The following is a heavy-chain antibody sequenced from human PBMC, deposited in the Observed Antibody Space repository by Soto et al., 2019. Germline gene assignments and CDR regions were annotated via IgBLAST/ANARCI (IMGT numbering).Heavy chain of an antibody. CDR1: GGTFSSYT. CDR2: IIPILGIT. J-gene: IGHJ4*02. CDR3: ASSRLTVVPAGSDY. Sequence: GASVKVSCKASGGTFSSYTISWVRQAPGQGLEWMGRIIPILGITNYAQKFQGRVTMTRDKSTSTVYMELSSLRSEDTAVYYCASSRLTVVPAGSDYWGQGTLVTVSS. V-gene: IGHV1-69*02. D-gene: IGHD2-2*01.